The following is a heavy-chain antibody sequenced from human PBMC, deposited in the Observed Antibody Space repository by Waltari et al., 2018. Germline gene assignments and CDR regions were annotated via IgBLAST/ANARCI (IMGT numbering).Heavy chain of an antibody. CDR3: ARQSLLYYDFWSGARKGSWFDP. D-gene: IGHD3-3*01. CDR2: IYTSGST. CDR1: GGSISSYY. Sequence: QVQLQESGPGLVKPSETLSLTCTVSGGSISSYYWSWIRQPAGKGLEWIGRIYTSGSTNYNPSLKGRVTMSVDTSKNQFSLKLSSVTAADTAVYYCARQSLLYYDFWSGARKGSWFDPWGQGTLVTVSS. V-gene: IGHV4-4*07. J-gene: IGHJ5*02.